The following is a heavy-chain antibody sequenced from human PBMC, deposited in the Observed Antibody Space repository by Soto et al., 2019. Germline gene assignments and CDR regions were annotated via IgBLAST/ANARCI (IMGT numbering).Heavy chain of an antibody. J-gene: IGHJ4*02. D-gene: IGHD3-10*01. CDR2: ISGGGDTT. CDR1: RFTFNNYA. Sequence: EVQLLESGGGLVQPGGSLRLSCAASRFTFNNYAMTWVRQAPGKGLEWVSAISGGGDTTSYADSVKGRFTVSRDGSKNTLYLQVSSLRAEDTALYYCAKGRGGSGSLTPRVDFWGQGTLVTVSS. CDR3: AKGRGGSGSLTPRVDF. V-gene: IGHV3-23*01.